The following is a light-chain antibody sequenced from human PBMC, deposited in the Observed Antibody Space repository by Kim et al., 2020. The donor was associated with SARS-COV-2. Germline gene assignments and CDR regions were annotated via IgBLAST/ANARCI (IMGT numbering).Light chain of an antibody. CDR3: QQYNKWPPWT. J-gene: IGKJ1*01. CDR1: ESVSNN. CDR2: GAS. Sequence: SPGERATPSCRANESVSNNLAGYQQKPGQAPRLLIYGASTRATGIPARFSGSGSGTEFILTISSLQSEDFAIYYCQQYNKWPPWTFGQGTKVDIK. V-gene: IGKV3-15*01.